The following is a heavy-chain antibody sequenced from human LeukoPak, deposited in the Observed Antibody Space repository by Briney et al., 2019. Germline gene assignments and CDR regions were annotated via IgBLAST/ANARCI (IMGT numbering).Heavy chain of an antibody. CDR3: ARAGIVATKYYFDY. CDR2: ISAYNGNT. Sequence: ASVKVSCKASGYTFTSYGISWVRPAPGQGLEWMGWISAYNGNTNYAQKLQGRVTMTTDTSTSTAYMELRSLRSDDTAVYYCARAGIVATKYYFDYWGQGTLVTVSS. D-gene: IGHD5-12*01. J-gene: IGHJ4*02. CDR1: GYTFTSYG. V-gene: IGHV1-18*01.